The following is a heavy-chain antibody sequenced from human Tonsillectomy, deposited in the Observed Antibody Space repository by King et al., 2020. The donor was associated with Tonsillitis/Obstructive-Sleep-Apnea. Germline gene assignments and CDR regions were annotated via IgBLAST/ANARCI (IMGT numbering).Heavy chain of an antibody. V-gene: IGHV3-15*01. CDR3: TTLWFRDFLCGY. D-gene: IGHD3-10*01. CDR1: GFTFSSAW. J-gene: IGHJ4*02. Sequence: VQLVESGGGLVKPGGSLRLSCAAAGFTFSSAWMSWVRQAPGKGLEWVGRVKRKTDGGTTDYAAPVKGRFTISRDDSKNTLYLQMSSLKTEDTAVYYCTTLWFRDFLCGYWGQGTLVTVSS. CDR2: VKRKTDGGTT.